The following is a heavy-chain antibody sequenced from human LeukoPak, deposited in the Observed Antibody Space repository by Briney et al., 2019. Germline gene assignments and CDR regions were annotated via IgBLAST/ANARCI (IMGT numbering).Heavy chain of an antibody. D-gene: IGHD3-16*02. CDR1: GYTFTSYD. CDR2: MNPNSGNT. CDR3: ARAPPRYVWGSYRSSDY. V-gene: IGHV1-8*01. J-gene: IGHJ4*02. Sequence: ASVKVSCKASGYTFTSYDINWVRQATGQGLEWMGWMNPNSGNTGYAQKFQGGVTMTRNTSISTAYMELSSLRSEDTAVYYCARAPPRYVWGSYRSSDYWGQGTLVTVSS.